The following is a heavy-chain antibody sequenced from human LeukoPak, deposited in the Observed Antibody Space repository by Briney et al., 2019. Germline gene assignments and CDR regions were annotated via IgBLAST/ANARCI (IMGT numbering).Heavy chain of an antibody. V-gene: IGHV1-8*01. Sequence: ASVKVSCKASVYTFTSYDINWVRPATGQGLEWMGWMNPNSGNTGYAQKFQGRVTMTRNTSISTAYMELSSLRSEDTAVYYCARCDLSGGSCYLIRWGQGTLVTVSS. CDR3: ARCDLSGGSCYLIR. CDR1: VYTFTSYD. D-gene: IGHD2-15*01. CDR2: MNPNSGNT. J-gene: IGHJ4*02.